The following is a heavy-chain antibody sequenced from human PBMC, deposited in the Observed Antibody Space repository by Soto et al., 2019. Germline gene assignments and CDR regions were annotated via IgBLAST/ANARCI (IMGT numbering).Heavy chain of an antibody. CDR2: IIPIFGTA. V-gene: IGHV1-69*06. CDR3: ARDSNDFWSGYYRANWFDP. Sequence: SVKVSCKASGGTFSSYAISWVRQAPGQGLEWMGGIIPIFGTANYAQKFQGRVTITADKSTSTAYMELSSLRSEDTAVYYCARDSNDFWSGYYRANWFDPWGQGTLVTVSS. CDR1: GGTFSSYA. J-gene: IGHJ5*02. D-gene: IGHD3-3*01.